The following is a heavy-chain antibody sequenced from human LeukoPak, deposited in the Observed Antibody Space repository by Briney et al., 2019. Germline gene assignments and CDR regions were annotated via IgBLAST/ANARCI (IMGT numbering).Heavy chain of an antibody. J-gene: IGHJ4*02. CDR2: ISAYNGNT. D-gene: IGHD6-19*01. CDR1: GYTFTSYG. CDR3: ARAPLHQAAGTVSNLDY. V-gene: IGHV1-18*01. Sequence: GASVKVSCKASGYTFTSYGISWVRQAPGQGLEWMGWISAYNGNTNYAQKLQGRVTMTTDTSTSTAYMELRSLRSDDTAVYYCARAPLHQAAGTVSNLDYWGQGTLVTVSS.